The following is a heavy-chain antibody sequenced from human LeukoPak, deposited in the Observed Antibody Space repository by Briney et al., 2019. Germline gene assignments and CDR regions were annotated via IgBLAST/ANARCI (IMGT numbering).Heavy chain of an antibody. J-gene: IGHJ4*02. V-gene: IGHV3-21*01. CDR3: ARVRGSSGYYSEYYFDY. CDR2: ISSSSSYI. D-gene: IGHD3-22*01. CDR1: GFTFSSYS. Sequence: GGSLRLSCAASGFTFSSYSMNWVRQAPGKGLEWVSSISSSSSYIYYADSVKGRFTISRDNAKNSLYLQMNSPRAEDTAVYYCARVRGSSGYYSEYYFDYWGQGTLVTVSS.